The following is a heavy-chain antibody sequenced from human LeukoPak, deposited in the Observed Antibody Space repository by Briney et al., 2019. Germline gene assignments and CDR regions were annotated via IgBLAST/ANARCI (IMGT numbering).Heavy chain of an antibody. CDR3: AKETSTAFDY. CDR1: GFTFSDYW. Sequence: QSGGSLRLSCAASGFTFSDYWMHWVRQAPGKRLEWVSAISGSGGSTYYADSVKGRFTISRDNSKNTLYLQMNSLRAEDTAVYYCAKETSTAFDYWGQGTLVTVSS. D-gene: IGHD4-11*01. CDR2: ISGSGGST. J-gene: IGHJ4*02. V-gene: IGHV3-23*01.